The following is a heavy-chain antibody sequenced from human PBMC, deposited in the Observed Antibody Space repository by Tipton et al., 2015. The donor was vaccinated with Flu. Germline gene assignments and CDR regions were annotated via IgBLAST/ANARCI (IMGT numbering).Heavy chain of an antibody. J-gene: IGHJ4*02. CDR3: ATRGSNAYDYYFDS. D-gene: IGHD5-12*01. Sequence: SLRLSCVASGFRFRGYYMSWIRQPPGKGLEWISYISSDGTTMFYADSVKGRFTISRDNARNSLFLQMNSLRDEDTAVYYCATRGSNAYDYYFDSWGQGTVVTVSS. V-gene: IGHV3-11*01. CDR2: ISSDGTTM. CDR1: GFRFRGYY.